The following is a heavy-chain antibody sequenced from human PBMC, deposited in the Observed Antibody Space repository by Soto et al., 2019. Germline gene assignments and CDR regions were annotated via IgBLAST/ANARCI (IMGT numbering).Heavy chain of an antibody. V-gene: IGHV3-7*01. CDR2: IKQDGSEK. CDR3: ARTTVFDY. J-gene: IGHJ4*02. Sequence: EVQLVESGGGLVQPGGSLRLSCVVSGFTFSNYWMSWVRQAPGKGLEWVAHIKQDGSEKNYADSVKGRFTISRDSAKNSLYLQMNSPRDEDPAVYHCARTTVFDYWGQGTRVTVSS. D-gene: IGHD4-17*01. CDR1: GFTFSNYW.